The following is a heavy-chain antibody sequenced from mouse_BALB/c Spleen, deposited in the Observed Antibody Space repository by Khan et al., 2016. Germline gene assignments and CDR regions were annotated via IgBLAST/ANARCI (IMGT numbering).Heavy chain of an antibody. CDR1: GFTFSDYY. V-gene: IGHV5-4*02. Sequence: EVELVESGGGLVKPGGSLKLSCAASGFTFSDYYMYWVRQTPEKRLEWVATISDGGSYTYYPDSVKGRFTISRDNAENNLYLQMSSLKSEDTAMSYCAREGLRRGFAYWGQGTLVTVSA. J-gene: IGHJ3*01. CDR3: AREGLRRGFAY. CDR2: ISDGGSYT. D-gene: IGHD2-4*01.